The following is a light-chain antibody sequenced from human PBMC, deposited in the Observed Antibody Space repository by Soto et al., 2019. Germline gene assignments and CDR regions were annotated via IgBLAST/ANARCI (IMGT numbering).Light chain of an antibody. CDR2: GNS. CDR1: SSNIGAGYD. CDR3: QSYASSMRGSV. J-gene: IGLJ1*01. Sequence: QSVLTQPPSVSEAPGQRVTISCTGSSSNIGAGYDVHWYQQLPGTAPKLLMYGNSNRPSGVPDRCSGSKSGTSASLAITGLQAEDEADYYCQSYASSMRGSVLGSWTKVPVL. V-gene: IGLV1-40*01.